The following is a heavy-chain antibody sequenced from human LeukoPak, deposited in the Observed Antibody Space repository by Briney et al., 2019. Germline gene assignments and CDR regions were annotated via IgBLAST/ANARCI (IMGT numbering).Heavy chain of an antibody. CDR1: GFTFSSYA. J-gene: IGHJ4*02. V-gene: IGHV3-30-3*01. CDR2: ISYDGSNK. D-gene: IGHD3-22*01. CDR3: ARDPAYLRYYDSSGYYDY. Sequence: GGSLRLSCAASGFTFSSYAMHWVRQAPGKGLEWVAVISYDGSNKYYADSVKGRFTISRDNAKNTLYLQMNSLRAEDTAVYYCARDPAYLRYYDSSGYYDYWGQGTLVTVSS.